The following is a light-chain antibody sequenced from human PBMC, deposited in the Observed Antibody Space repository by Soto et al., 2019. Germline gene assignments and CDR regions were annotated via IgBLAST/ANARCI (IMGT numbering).Light chain of an antibody. CDR3: QQSLNTPQT. CDR2: AXI. Sequence: DIQMTQSPSSLSASVRNXVTVSCRPSQSISTLLNWXQQRQGXPPKXXXYAXINMQGGGPSRLSGNGSGKDFALTISSLQPEDVASYYCQQSLNTPQTFGQGTNVDI. V-gene: IGKV1-39*01. J-gene: IGKJ1*01. CDR1: QSISTL.